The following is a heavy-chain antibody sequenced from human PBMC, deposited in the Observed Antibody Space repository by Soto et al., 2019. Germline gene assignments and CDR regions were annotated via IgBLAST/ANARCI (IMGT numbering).Heavy chain of an antibody. V-gene: IGHV4-59*12. J-gene: IGHJ6*02. Sequence: SETLSLTCTVSGGSISSYYWSWIRQPPGKGLEWIGYIYYSGTTYYNPSLKSRVTISVDTSKNQFSLKLSSVTAADTAVYYCAREKGITIFGVVPYGMDVWGQGTTVTVSS. CDR1: GGSISSYY. D-gene: IGHD3-3*01. CDR2: IYYSGTT. CDR3: AREKGITIFGVVPYGMDV.